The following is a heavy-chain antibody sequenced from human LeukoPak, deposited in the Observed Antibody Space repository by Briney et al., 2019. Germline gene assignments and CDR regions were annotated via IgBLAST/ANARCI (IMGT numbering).Heavy chain of an antibody. D-gene: IGHD6-13*01. CDR2: ISHSGST. V-gene: IGHV4-39*07. CDR3: AGTYRTGYRRITGYDY. Sequence: SSKTLSLTCTVSGGSISSSSYYWSWIRQPPGKGLEWIGEISHSGSTNYNPSLKSRVTISVDTSKNQFSLKLSSVTAADTAVYYCAGTYRTGYRRITGYDYWGQGTLVTVSS. CDR1: GGSISSSSYY. J-gene: IGHJ4*02.